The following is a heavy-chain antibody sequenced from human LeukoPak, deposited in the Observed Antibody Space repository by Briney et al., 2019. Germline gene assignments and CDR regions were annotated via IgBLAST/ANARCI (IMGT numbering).Heavy chain of an antibody. D-gene: IGHD3-22*01. Sequence: GGSLRLSCAASGFTFSSYGMHWVRQAPGKGLEWVAFIRYDGSNKYYVGSVKGRFTISRDNSKNTLYLQMNSLRAEDTAVYYCARVRITMIVPEYFDFWGQGTLVTVSS. CDR1: GFTFSSYG. CDR2: IRYDGSNK. V-gene: IGHV3-30*02. CDR3: ARVRITMIVPEYFDF. J-gene: IGHJ4*02.